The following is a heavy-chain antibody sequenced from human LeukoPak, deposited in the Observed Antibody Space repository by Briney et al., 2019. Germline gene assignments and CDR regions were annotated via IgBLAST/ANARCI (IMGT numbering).Heavy chain of an antibody. CDR2: IYYSGST. CDR3: ARNVNSYGPRGYMDV. CDR1: GGSIRSYY. Sequence: SETLSLTCTVSGGSIRSYYWSWIRQPPGKGLEWIGYIYYSGSTNYNPSLKSRVTISVDTSKNQFSLKLSSVTAADTAVYYCARNVNSYGPRGYMDVWGKGTTVTVSS. D-gene: IGHD5-18*01. V-gene: IGHV4-59*01. J-gene: IGHJ6*03.